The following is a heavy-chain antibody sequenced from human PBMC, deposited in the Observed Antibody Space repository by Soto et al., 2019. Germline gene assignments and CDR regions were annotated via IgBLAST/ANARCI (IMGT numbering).Heavy chain of an antibody. V-gene: IGHV4-38-2*02. CDR1: LYCISSGYY. Sequence: NPSETLSLTFSVSLYCISSGYYCGWIRQPPGKGLEWIGSIYHSGSTYYNPSFKCRVTISVDTSKIQFSLKLSSVTAADTAVYYCARGNRYCSSTSCYTGNFDYWGQGPMVNVPQ. D-gene: IGHD2-2*02. CDR2: IYHSGST. J-gene: IGHJ4*02. CDR3: ARGNRYCSSTSCYTGNFDY.